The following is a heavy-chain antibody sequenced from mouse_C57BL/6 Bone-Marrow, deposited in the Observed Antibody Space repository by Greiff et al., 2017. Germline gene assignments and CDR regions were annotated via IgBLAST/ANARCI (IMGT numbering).Heavy chain of an antibody. J-gene: IGHJ1*03. CDR1: GYTFTSYW. Sequence: QVHVKQSGAELAKPGASVKLSCKASGYTFTSYWMHWVKQRPGQGLEWIGYINPSSGYTTYNQKFKDKATLTADKSSSTAYMQLSRLTYEDSAVYYCARRAYGSIWYFDVWGTGTTVTVSS. V-gene: IGHV1-7*01. CDR2: INPSSGYT. CDR3: ARRAYGSIWYFDV. D-gene: IGHD1-1*01.